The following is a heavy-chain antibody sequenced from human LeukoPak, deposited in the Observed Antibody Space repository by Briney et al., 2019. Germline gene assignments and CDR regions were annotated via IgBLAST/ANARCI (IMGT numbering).Heavy chain of an antibody. Sequence: GGSLRLSCAASGFTFSSYAMTWVRQAPGKGLEGVSAINNGGDDTIYTDSVRGRFTISRDNSKTTLYLQMNGLRADDTAVYFCAKGGSYAPLDSWGQGTLVTVSS. D-gene: IGHD1-26*01. CDR1: GFTFSSYA. V-gene: IGHV3-23*01. J-gene: IGHJ4*02. CDR2: INNGGDDT. CDR3: AKGGSYAPLDS.